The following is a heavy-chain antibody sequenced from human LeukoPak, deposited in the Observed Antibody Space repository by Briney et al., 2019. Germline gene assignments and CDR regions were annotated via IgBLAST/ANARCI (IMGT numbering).Heavy chain of an antibody. CDR2: IYYSGST. J-gene: IGHJ4*02. CDR1: GGSISSYY. V-gene: IGHV4-59*01. CDR3: ARQGTAWSGPDY. Sequence: PSETLSLTCTVSGGSISSYYWSWIRQPPGKGLEWIGYIYYSGSTNYNPSLKGRVTVSEDTSKNQFSLKLSSVTAADTAVYYCARQGTAWSGPDYWGQGTLVTVSS. D-gene: IGHD3-3*01.